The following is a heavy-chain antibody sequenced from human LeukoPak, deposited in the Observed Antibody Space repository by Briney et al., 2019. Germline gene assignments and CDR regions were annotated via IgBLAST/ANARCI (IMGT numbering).Heavy chain of an antibody. CDR3: AKDRQQLVTA. CDR1: GFTFSSYG. Sequence: GGSLRLSCAASGFTFSSYGMHWVRQAPGKGLEWVAFIRYDGSNKYYADSVKGRFTISRDNSRNTLYLQMNSLRAEDTAVYYCAKDRQQLVTAWGQGTLVTVSS. D-gene: IGHD6-13*01. J-gene: IGHJ5*02. V-gene: IGHV3-30*02. CDR2: IRYDGSNK.